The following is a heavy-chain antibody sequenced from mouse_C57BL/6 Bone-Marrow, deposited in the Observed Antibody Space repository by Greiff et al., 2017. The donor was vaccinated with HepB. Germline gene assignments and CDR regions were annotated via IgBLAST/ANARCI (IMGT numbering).Heavy chain of an antibody. V-gene: IGHV3-1*01. Sequence: VQLKESGPGMVKPSQSLSLTCTVTGYSITSGYDWHWIRHFPGNKLEWMGYISYSGSTNYNPSLKSRISITHDTSKNHFFLKLNSVTTEDTATYYCARGGDPSYAMDYWGQGTSVTVSS. CDR2: ISYSGST. D-gene: IGHD3-3*01. J-gene: IGHJ4*01. CDR3: ARGGDPSYAMDY. CDR1: GYSITSGYD.